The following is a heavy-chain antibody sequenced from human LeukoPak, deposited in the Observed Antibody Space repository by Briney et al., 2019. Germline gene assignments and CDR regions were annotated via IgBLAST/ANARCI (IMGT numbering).Heavy chain of an antibody. CDR2: INPNSGGT. D-gene: IGHD1-26*01. J-gene: IGHJ4*02. Sequence: ASVKLSCTASGYTFTAYYTRWVRQAPGQGLEWMGWINPNSGGTNYAQKFQGRVTMTRDTSISTAYMELSRLRSDDTAVYYCGRGCVGAVDYGGQGPLVTVSS. CDR3: GRGCVGAVDY. CDR1: GYTFTAYY. V-gene: IGHV1-2*02.